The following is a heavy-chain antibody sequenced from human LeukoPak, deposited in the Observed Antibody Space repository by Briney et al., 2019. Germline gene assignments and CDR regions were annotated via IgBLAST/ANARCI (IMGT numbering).Heavy chain of an antibody. CDR1: GFTFSSYA. CDR2: ISGSGGST. J-gene: IGHJ4*02. D-gene: IGHD3-10*01. CDR3: AKARRALNYYGSGSPFDY. V-gene: IGHV3-23*01. Sequence: PGGSLRLSCAASGFTFSSYAMSWVRRAPGKGLEWVSAISGSGGSTYYADSVKGRFTISRDNSKNTLYLQMNSLRAEDTAVYYCAKARRALNYYGSGSPFDYWGQGTLVTVSS.